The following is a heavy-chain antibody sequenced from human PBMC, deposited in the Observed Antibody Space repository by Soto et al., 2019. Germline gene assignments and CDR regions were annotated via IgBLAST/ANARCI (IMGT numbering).Heavy chain of an antibody. CDR1: GYTFTRYT. CDR3: ARGIATGQLDP. V-gene: IGHV1-3*01. Sequence: TSVKVSCKASGYTFTRYTVNWVRQAPGQRLEWMGRINPDNGNTKSSQKFQDRVIITRDTSASTAYMDLSSLRSEDTAVYYCARGIATGQLDPWGQGTLVSVSS. D-gene: IGHD2-15*01. J-gene: IGHJ5*02. CDR2: INPDNGNT.